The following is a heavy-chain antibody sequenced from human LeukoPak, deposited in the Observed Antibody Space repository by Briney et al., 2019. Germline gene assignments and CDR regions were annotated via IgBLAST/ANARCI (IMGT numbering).Heavy chain of an antibody. CDR2: INNDGST. CDR1: GFTFSSYS. D-gene: IGHD3-10*01. J-gene: IGHJ4*02. Sequence: GGSLRLSCAASGFTFSSYSMNWVRQAPGKGPVCISRINNDGSTVYADPVTGRFTISRDNARNALYLQMDNLRAEDTAVYYCARDYYGSIDYWGQGTLVTVSS. V-gene: IGHV3-74*01. CDR3: ARDYYGSIDY.